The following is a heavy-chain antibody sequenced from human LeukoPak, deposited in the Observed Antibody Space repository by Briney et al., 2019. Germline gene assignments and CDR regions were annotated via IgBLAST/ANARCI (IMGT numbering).Heavy chain of an antibody. D-gene: IGHD3-16*01. CDR2: ISGSGGGT. CDR3: ARGSNRVPSKGGVSTNSHYYYGMDV. CDR1: GFSFSSYA. J-gene: IGHJ6*02. V-gene: IGHV3-23*01. Sequence: PGGSLRLSCAASGFSFSSYAMSWVRQAPGKGLEWVSGISGSGGGTYYADSVKGRCTISRDNSKNTLYLQMNSLRAEDTAVYYCARGSNRVPSKGGVSTNSHYYYGMDVWGQGTTVTVSS.